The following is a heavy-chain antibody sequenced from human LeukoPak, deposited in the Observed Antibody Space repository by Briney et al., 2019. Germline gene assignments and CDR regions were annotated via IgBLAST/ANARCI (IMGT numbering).Heavy chain of an antibody. Sequence: SETLSLTCAVYGGSFSGYYWSWIRQPPGKGLEWIGEINHSGSTNCNPSLKSRVTISVDTSKNQFSLKLSSVTAADTAVYYCARGLHDDIVVVPAASYFDNWGQGTLVTVSS. D-gene: IGHD2-2*01. CDR1: GGSFSGYY. V-gene: IGHV4-34*01. J-gene: IGHJ4*02. CDR2: INHSGST. CDR3: ARGLHDDIVVVPAASYFDN.